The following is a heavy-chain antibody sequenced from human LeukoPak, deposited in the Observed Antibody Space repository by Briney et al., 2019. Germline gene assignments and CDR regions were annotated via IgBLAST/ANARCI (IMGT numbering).Heavy chain of an antibody. CDR3: ANWDYYDSSGYYRMVDY. CDR2: ISGSGGST. D-gene: IGHD3-22*01. Sequence: GGSLRLSCAASGFTVSSNYMSWVRQAPGKGLEWVSAISGSGGSTYYADSVKGRFTISRDNSKNTLYLQMNSLRAEDTAVYYCANWDYYDSSGYYRMVDYWGQGTLVTVSS. V-gene: IGHV3-23*01. CDR1: GFTVSSNY. J-gene: IGHJ4*02.